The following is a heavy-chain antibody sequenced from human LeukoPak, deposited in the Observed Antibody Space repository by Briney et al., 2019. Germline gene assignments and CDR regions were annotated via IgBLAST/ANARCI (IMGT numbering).Heavy chain of an antibody. Sequence: PSETLSLTCTVSGGSISSSSYYWGWIRQPPGKGLEWIGSIYYSGSTYYNPSLKSRVTISVDRSKNQFSLKLSSVTAADTAVYYCARTGHWGIDYWGQGTLVTVSS. CDR2: IYYSGST. V-gene: IGHV4-39*07. J-gene: IGHJ4*02. D-gene: IGHD3-16*01. CDR1: GGSISSSSYY. CDR3: ARTGHWGIDY.